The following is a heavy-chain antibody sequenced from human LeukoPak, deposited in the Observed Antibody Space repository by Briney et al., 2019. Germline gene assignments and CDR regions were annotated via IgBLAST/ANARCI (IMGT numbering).Heavy chain of an antibody. D-gene: IGHD3-22*01. V-gene: IGHV4-4*07. CDR1: GGSLTSYY. CDR2: IYSSGRT. J-gene: IGHJ1*01. CDR3: ARDLGYDSSGDYYAYFQL. Sequence: SETLSLTCTVSGGSLTSYYWSWIRQPAGKGLEWIGRIYSSGRTNYNPSLKSRVTMSVDTSRNQFSLKLRSVTAADTAVYYCARDLGYDSSGDYYAYFQLWGQGTRLTVSS.